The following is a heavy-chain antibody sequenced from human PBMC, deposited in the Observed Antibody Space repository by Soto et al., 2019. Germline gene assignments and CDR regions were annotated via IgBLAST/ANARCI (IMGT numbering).Heavy chain of an antibody. CDR1: GYTFTSYG. CDR2: ISAYNGNT. V-gene: IGHV1-18*01. J-gene: IGHJ4*02. CDR3: ARDGVPDSSGYYPDY. Sequence: QVQLVQSVAEVKKPGASVKVSCKASGYTFTSYGISWVRQAPGQGLEWMGWISAYNGNTNYAQKLQGRVTTTTDTTTSTAYMELRSLISDDTAVYYCARDGVPDSSGYYPDYWGQGTLVTVSS. D-gene: IGHD3-22*01.